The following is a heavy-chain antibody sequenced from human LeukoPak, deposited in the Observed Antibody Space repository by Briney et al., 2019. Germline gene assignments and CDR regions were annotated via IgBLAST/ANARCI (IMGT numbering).Heavy chain of an antibody. Sequence: GGSLRLSCAASGFTFSNAWMSWVRQAPGKGLEWVGRTKSKTDGGTTDYAAPVKGRFTISSDDSKNTLNLQMNSLNTEDTAVYYCTAGRWKLLSLWEDYRGQGTLVTVSS. J-gene: IGHJ4*02. D-gene: IGHD1-26*01. CDR2: TKSKTDGGTT. CDR3: TAGRWKLLSLWEDY. CDR1: GFTFSNAW. V-gene: IGHV3-15*01.